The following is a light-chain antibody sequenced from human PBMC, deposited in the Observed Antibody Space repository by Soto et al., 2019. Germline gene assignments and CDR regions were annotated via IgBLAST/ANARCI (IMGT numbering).Light chain of an antibody. CDR2: AAS. J-gene: IGKJ1*01. CDR3: QQYANWPKT. Sequence: IQFTHSPSSLSASVGDIFTISCRASQGISSYLAWYQQKPGKAPKLLIYAASTLQSGVPSRFSGSGSGTDFTLTISSLQSEDSAVYFCQQYANWPKTFGQGTKVDIK. V-gene: IGKV1-9*01. CDR1: QGISSY.